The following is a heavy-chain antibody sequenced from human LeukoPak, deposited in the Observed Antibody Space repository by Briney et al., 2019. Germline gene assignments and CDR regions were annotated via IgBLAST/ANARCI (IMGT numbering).Heavy chain of an antibody. CDR2: IYYSGST. J-gene: IGHJ4*02. D-gene: IGHD3-22*01. V-gene: IGHV4-59*01. CDR1: GGSIGSYY. CDR3: ARASGVYYDSSGYELDY. Sequence: PSETLSLTCTVSGGSIGSYYWSWIRQPPGKGLEWIGYIYYSGSTNYNPSLKSRVTISVDTSKNQFSLKLSSVTAADTAVYYCARASGVYYDSSGYELDYWGQGTLVTVSS.